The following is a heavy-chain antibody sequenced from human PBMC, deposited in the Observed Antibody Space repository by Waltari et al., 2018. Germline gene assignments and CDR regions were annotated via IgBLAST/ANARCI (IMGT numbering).Heavy chain of an antibody. CDR3: ARVNWDGDYGGTHWYFDL. D-gene: IGHD4-17*01. V-gene: IGHV4-59*01. J-gene: IGHJ2*01. CDR2: IYYRGSP. CDR1: GGSISSYY. Sequence: QVQLQESGPGLVKPSETLSLTCTVSGGSISSYYWSWIRQPQGKGLEWIGYIYYRGSPNSHPSRKSRVTISVDTSKNQFSLKLSSVTAADTAVYYCARVNWDGDYGGTHWYFDLWGRGTLVTVSS.